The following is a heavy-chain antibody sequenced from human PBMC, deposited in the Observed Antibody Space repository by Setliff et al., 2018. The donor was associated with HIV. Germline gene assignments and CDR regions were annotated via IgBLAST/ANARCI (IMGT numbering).Heavy chain of an antibody. CDR2: INAGNGNT. J-gene: IGHJ6*03. D-gene: IGHD6-19*01. CDR1: GYTFSGYA. V-gene: IGHV1-3*01. Sequence: ASVKVSCKASGYTFSGYAMQWVRQAPGQRLEWMGWINAGNGNTKYSQKFQGRVSISRDTSASTAYMELSSLRSEDTAVYYCARVQTMSVAGTPYYYMDVWGKGTTVTVSS. CDR3: ARVQTMSVAGTPYYYMDV.